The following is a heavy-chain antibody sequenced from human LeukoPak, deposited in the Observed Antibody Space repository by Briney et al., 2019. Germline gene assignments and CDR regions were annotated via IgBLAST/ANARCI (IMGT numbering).Heavy chain of an antibody. J-gene: IGHJ4*02. CDR1: GFTVSSNY. D-gene: IGHD2-15*01. Sequence: GGSLRLSCAASGFTVSSNYMSWVRQAPGKGLEWVSVIHSGGGTYYADSVKGRFTISRDNSKNTLYLQMNSLRADDTAVYYCARGPVDCSGGSCYSGGLDYWGQGTLVTVSS. CDR3: ARGPVDCSGGSCYSGGLDY. V-gene: IGHV3-53*01. CDR2: IHSGGGT.